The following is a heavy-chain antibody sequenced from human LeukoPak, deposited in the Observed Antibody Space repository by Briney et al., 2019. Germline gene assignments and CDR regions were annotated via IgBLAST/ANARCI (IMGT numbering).Heavy chain of an antibody. D-gene: IGHD4-17*01. V-gene: IGHV4-4*02. CDR3: GRHAYGDSSAAFDI. CDR1: GVSISSNYC. Sequence: SETLSLTCAVSGVSISSNYCWRWVRQFPGKGLEWIGEVYRRGSTSYNPSLKSRVVISIDKSKNQYSLNLNSVTAADTAMYYCGRHAYGDSSAAFDIWGQGTMVIVSS. CDR2: VYRRGST. J-gene: IGHJ3*02.